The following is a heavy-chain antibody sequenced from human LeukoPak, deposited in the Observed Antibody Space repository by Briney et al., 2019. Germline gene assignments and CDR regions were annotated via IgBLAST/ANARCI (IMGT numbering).Heavy chain of an antibody. V-gene: IGHV4-59*01. CDR1: GGSISTYY. Sequence: SETLSLTCTVSGGSISTYYWSWIRQPPGKGLEWIGYIYFSGRTNYNPSLKSRVTISVDTSKNQFSLKLSSVTAADTAVYYCARNHGSSVYYYYGMDVWGQGTTVTVSS. J-gene: IGHJ6*02. D-gene: IGHD6-6*01. CDR2: IYFSGRT. CDR3: ARNHGSSVYYYYGMDV.